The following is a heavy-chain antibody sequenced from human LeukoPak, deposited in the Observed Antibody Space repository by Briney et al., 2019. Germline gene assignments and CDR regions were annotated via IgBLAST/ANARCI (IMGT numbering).Heavy chain of an antibody. Sequence: GESLKISCKGSGYSFTSYWIGWVRQMPGKGLEWMGIIYPGDSDTRYSPSFQGQVTISADKSISTAYLQWSSLKASDTAMYYCAWTGAAWPEPNWFDPWGQGTLVTVSS. CDR1: GYSFTSYW. CDR2: IYPGDSDT. J-gene: IGHJ5*02. V-gene: IGHV5-51*01. D-gene: IGHD6-13*01. CDR3: AWTGAAWPEPNWFDP.